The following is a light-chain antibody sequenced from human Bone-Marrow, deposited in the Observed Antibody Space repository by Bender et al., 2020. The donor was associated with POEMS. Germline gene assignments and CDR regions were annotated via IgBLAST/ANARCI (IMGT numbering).Light chain of an antibody. CDR1: SSDIGTYDY. CDR3: SAKTNGGAPVV. CDR2: EVT. V-gene: IGLV2-14*03. Sequence: QSALTQPASVSGSPGESITISCTGSSSDIGTYDYVSWYQQHPGKAPKLIIFEVTKRPPGISDRFSGSKSGTTASLTISGLQTEDEAHYSCSAKTNGGAPVVFGGGTKLTVL. J-gene: IGLJ3*02.